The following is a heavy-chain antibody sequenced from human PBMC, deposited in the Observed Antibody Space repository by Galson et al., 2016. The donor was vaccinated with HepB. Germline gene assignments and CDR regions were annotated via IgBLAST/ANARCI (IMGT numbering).Heavy chain of an antibody. CDR2: IYSGGSI. CDR1: GFAVSNNY. D-gene: IGHD2-2*01. CDR3: AKDGRIYCSSASCHDHFHY. J-gene: IGHJ4*02. Sequence: SLRLSCAASGFAVSNNYMSWVRQAPGRGLEGVSVIYSGGSIQYADSVKGRFTISRDNPKKTLYLRMNSLRAEDTAVYYCAKDGRIYCSSASCHDHFHYWGQGTLVTVSS. V-gene: IGHV3-53*05.